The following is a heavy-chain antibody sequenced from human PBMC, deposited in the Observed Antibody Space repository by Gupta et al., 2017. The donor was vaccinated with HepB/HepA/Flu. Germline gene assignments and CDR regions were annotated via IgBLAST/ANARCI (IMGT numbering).Heavy chain of an antibody. CDR3: AKEDPRVAAFDI. Sequence: QVQLVESGGGVVQPGRSLRLSCAASGFTFSSYGMHWVRQAPGKGLEWVAVISYDGSNKYYADSVKGRFTISRDNSKNTLYLQMNSLRAEDTAVYYCAKEDPRVAAFDIWGQGTMVTVSS. CDR2: ISYDGSNK. CDR1: GFTFSSYG. V-gene: IGHV3-30*18. J-gene: IGHJ3*02. D-gene: IGHD3-3*01.